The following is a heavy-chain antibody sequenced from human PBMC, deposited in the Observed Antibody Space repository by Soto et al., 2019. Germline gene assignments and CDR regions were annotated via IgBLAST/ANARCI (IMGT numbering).Heavy chain of an antibody. D-gene: IGHD2-21*02. J-gene: IGHJ5*02. Sequence: LSLTCTVSGGSISSYYWGWIRQPPGKGLEWIGYIYYSGSTNYNPSLKSRVTISVDTSKNQFSLKLSSVTAADTAVYYCARDAYCGGDCYSHNWFDPWGQGTLVTVSS. V-gene: IGHV4-59*01. CDR3: ARDAYCGGDCYSHNWFDP. CDR1: GGSISSYY. CDR2: IYYSGST.